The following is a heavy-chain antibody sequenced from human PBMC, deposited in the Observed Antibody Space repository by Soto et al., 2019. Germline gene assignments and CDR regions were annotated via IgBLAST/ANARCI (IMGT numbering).Heavy chain of an antibody. CDR2: IDLDIGDT. V-gene: IGHV1-2*02. CDR3: ALEPTGTAGFDY. D-gene: IGHD2-21*02. Sequence: QVQMVQSGAEVKKPGASVKVSGKASGRTFTGHHMHWVRQAPGQGLEWMGLIDLDIGDTKYAQKFQGRVTSTSDTSITTAYMELRGLRSVDTAVYYCALEPTGTAGFDYWGQGTLVTVSS. J-gene: IGHJ4*02. CDR1: GRTFTGHH.